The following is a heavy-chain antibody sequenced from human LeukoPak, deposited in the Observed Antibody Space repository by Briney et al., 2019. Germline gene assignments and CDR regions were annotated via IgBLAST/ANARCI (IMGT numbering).Heavy chain of an antibody. D-gene: IGHD3-9*01. J-gene: IGHJ2*01. CDR1: GFTFSSYW. V-gene: IGHV3-74*01. CDR3: AKLTDF. Sequence: QPGGSLRLSCAASGFTFSSYWMHWVRQAPGKGLVWVSRINSDGSSRSYADSVKGRFTISRDNAKTTLYLQMNSLRDEDTAVYFCAKLTDFWGRGTLVTVSS. CDR2: INSDGSSR.